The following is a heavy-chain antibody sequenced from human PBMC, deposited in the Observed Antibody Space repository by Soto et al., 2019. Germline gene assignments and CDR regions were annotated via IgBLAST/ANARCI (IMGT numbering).Heavy chain of an antibody. J-gene: IGHJ4*02. D-gene: IGHD1-7*01. V-gene: IGHV3-30*18. CDR3: AKGFGNCCPLAY. CDR1: GFSFSTYG. CDR2: ISNDGSNK. Sequence: GGSLRLSCAASGFSFSTYGMHWVRQAPGKGLEWVAFISNDGSNKYYADSVKGRFTISRDNSKNTLYLQMNSLRAEDTAVYYCAKGFGNCCPLAYWRRGTLVPVSS.